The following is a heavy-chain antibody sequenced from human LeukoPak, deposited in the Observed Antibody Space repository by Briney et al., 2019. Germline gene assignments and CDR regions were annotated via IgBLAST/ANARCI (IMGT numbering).Heavy chain of an antibody. J-gene: IGHJ4*02. CDR1: GFTFSSYS. CDR3: ARTFSSSSGGGFDY. V-gene: IGHV3-21*01. CDR2: ISSSSSYI. D-gene: IGHD6-6*01. Sequence: GGSLRLSCAASGFTFSSYSMNWVRQAPGKGLEWVSSISSSSSYIYYADSVKGRFTISRDNAENSLYLQMNSLRAEDTAVYYCARTFSSSSGGGFDYWGQGTLVTVSS.